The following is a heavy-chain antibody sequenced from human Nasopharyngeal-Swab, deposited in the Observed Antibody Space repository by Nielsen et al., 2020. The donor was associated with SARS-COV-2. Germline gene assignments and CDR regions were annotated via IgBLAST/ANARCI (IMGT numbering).Heavy chain of an antibody. CDR1: GFTFSLYA. CDR2: IAHDASNE. CDR3: ARDAPAHYGAFY. D-gene: IGHD4-17*01. Sequence: GESLKISCSASGFTFSLYAMHWVRRAPGKGLEWVAFIAHDASNEYYGDSVKGRFSISRDSSKNTLYLQMDSLRGEDTAVYYCARDAPAHYGAFYWGRGTLVTVSS. J-gene: IGHJ4*02. V-gene: IGHV3-30*04.